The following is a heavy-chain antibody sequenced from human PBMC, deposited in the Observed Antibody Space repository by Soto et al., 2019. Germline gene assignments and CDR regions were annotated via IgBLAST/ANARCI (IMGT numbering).Heavy chain of an antibody. D-gene: IGHD3-10*01. J-gene: IGHJ3*02. CDR2: ISGSGGST. CDR1: GFTFSSYA. CDR3: AKVGANYYGSGSYYNNAFDI. Sequence: GGSLRLSCTASGFTFSSYAMSWVRQAPGKGLEWVSAISGSGGSTYYADSVKGRFTISRDNSKNTLYLQMNSLRAEDTAVYYCAKVGANYYGSGSYYNNAFDIWGQGTMVTVSS. V-gene: IGHV3-23*01.